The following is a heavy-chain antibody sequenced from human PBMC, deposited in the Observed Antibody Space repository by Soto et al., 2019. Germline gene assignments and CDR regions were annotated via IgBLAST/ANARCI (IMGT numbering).Heavy chain of an antibody. J-gene: IGHJ6*03. D-gene: IGHD2-2*01. CDR2: IRSKAYGGTT. CDR3: TRDGGIVVVPAAVGNKDYYYYMDV. CDR1: GFTFGDYA. V-gene: IGHV3-49*03. Sequence: GGSLRLSCTASGFTFGDYAMSWFRQAPGKGLEWVGFIRSKAYGGTTEYAASVKGRFTISRDDSKSIAYLQMNSLKTEDTAVYYCTRDGGIVVVPAAVGNKDYYYYMDVWGKGTTVTVSS.